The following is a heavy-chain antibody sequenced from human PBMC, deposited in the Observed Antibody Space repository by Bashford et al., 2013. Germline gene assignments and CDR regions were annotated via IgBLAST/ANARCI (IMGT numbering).Heavy chain of an antibody. Sequence: VRQAPGKGLEWVSAISGSGGSTYYADSVKGRFTISRDNARNTLYLQMDSLRAEDTAVYYCARASSGSYRLNYWGQGTLVTVSS. CDR2: ISGSGGST. V-gene: IGHV3-23*01. CDR3: ARASSGSYRLNY. J-gene: IGHJ4*02. D-gene: IGHD1-26*01.